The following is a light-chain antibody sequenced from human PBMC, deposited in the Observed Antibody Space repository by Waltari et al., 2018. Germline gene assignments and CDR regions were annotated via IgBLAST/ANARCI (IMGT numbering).Light chain of an antibody. CDR2: DVN. V-gene: IGLV2-11*01. CDR1: RSDVGAYHD. CDR3: CSYAGSLYV. J-gene: IGLJ1*01. Sequence: QSALTQPRSVSGSPGQSVTISCPGTRSDVGAYHDVSWYQQHPDKAPKLMISDVNKRPSGVPYRFSASKSGNTASLTISGLQAEDESDYYCCSYAGSLYVFGTGTKVTVL.